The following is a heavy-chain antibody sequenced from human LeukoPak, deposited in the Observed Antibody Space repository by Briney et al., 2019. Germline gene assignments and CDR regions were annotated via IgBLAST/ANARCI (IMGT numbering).Heavy chain of an antibody. J-gene: IGHJ6*03. CDR2: IKQDGSEK. V-gene: IGHV3-7*01. D-gene: IGHD6-13*01. CDR3: ASDVSGSWGYYYYYYMDV. Sequence: GGSLRLSCAASGFTFIGYWMSWVRQAPGKGLEWVANIKQDGSEKYVDSVKGRFTISRDNAKNSLYLQMNSLRAEDTAVYYCASDVSGSWGYYYYYYMDVWGRGTTVTVSS. CDR1: GFTFIGYW.